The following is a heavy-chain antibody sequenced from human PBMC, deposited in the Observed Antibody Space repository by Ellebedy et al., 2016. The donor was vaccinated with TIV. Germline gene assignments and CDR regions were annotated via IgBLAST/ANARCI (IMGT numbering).Heavy chain of an antibody. D-gene: IGHD6-19*01. CDR2: IYYSGST. Sequence: SETLSLTCTVSGGSISSYYWSWIRQPPGKGLEWIGSIYYSGSTYYNPSLKSRVTISVDTSKNQFSLKLTSMTAADTAVYYCARPSYTSGWILWGQGTLVTVSS. CDR1: GGSISSYY. J-gene: IGHJ4*02. V-gene: IGHV4-59*05. CDR3: ARPSYTSGWIL.